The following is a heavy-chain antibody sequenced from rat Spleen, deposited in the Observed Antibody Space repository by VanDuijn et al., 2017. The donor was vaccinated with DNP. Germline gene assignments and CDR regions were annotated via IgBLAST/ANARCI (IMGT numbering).Heavy chain of an antibody. CDR2: ISYAGGST. J-gene: IGHJ2*01. Sequence: EVQLLESGGGLVQPGRSLKLSCAASGFTFSDYYMAWVRQAPTKGLELVAYISYAGGSTYHGDSVKGRFTISRDNAESTLYLQMNSLRSEDMATYFCARHGRRVFDYWGQGVMVTVSS. D-gene: IGHD1-11*01. CDR1: GFTFSDYY. CDR3: ARHGRRVFDY. V-gene: IGHV5-22*01.